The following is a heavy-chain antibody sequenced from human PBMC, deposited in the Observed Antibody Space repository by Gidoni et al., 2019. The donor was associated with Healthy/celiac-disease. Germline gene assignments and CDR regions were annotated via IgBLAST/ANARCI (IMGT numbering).Heavy chain of an antibody. D-gene: IGHD4-17*01. V-gene: IGHV4-38-2*02. J-gene: IGHJ3*02. Sequence: QVQLQESGPGLVMPSETLSLTCAVSGYSISSGYYWGWIRQPPGTGLEWIGSSYHSGSTYYNPALKSRVTISVDTSKNQFSLKLSSVTAADTAVYYGARETVTTFSRAFDIWGQGTMVTVSS. CDR2: SYHSGST. CDR3: ARETVTTFSRAFDI. CDR1: GYSISSGYY.